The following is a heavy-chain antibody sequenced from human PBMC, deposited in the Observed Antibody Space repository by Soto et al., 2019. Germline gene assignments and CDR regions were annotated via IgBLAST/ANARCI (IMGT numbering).Heavy chain of an antibody. J-gene: IGHJ5*02. Sequence: GGVLGLLLAAPWFPFYRQAISWVRPAPGKGLEWVSAISGSGGSTYYADSVKGRFTISRDNSKNTLYLQMNSLRAEDTAVYYCARYDILTGWFDPWGQGTLVTVSS. CDR3: ARYDILTGWFDP. CDR2: ISGSGGST. V-gene: IGHV3-23*01. CDR1: WFPFYRQA. D-gene: IGHD3-9*01.